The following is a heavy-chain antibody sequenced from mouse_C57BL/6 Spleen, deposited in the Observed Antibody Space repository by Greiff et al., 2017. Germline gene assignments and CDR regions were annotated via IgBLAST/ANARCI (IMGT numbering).Heavy chain of an antibody. J-gene: IGHJ2*01. CDR1: GFTFTDYY. V-gene: IGHV7-3*01. D-gene: IGHD1-1*01. CDR3: ARYGSAFDY. Sequence: DVKLVESGGGLVQPGGSLSLSCAASGFTFTDYYMSWVRQPPGKALEWLGFIRNKANGYTTEYSASVKGRFTISRDNSQSILYLQMNDLRVEDSATYYCARYGSAFDYWGQGTTLTVSS. CDR2: IRNKANGYTT.